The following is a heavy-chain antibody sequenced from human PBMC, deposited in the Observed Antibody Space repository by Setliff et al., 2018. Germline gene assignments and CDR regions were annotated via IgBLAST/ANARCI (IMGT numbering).Heavy chain of an antibody. V-gene: IGHV3-23*01. CDR2: ISGSGGRT. CDR3: ARTCSGSGCYAGLES. D-gene: IGHD2-15*01. J-gene: IGHJ4*02. Sequence: GGSLRLSCIASGFTFSSYSMNWVRQAPGKGLEWVSGISGSGGRTYYADSVKGRFTISRDDSQNSLYLQMNSLRPEDTAVYYCARTCSGSGCYAGLESWGQGTPVTVSS. CDR1: GFTFSSYS.